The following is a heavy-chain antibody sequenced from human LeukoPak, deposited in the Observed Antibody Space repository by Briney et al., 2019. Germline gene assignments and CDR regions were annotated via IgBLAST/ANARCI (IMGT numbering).Heavy chain of an antibody. Sequence: PSETLSLTCAVYGGSFSGYYWSWIRQPPGKGLEWIGEINHSGSTNYNPSLKSRVTISVDTSKNQFSLKLTSVTAADTALYYCAKETGTGAGYIGYWGQGTLVTVSS. D-gene: IGHD5-12*01. CDR1: GGSFSGYY. CDR3: AKETGTGAGYIGY. CDR2: INHSGST. J-gene: IGHJ4*02. V-gene: IGHV4-34*01.